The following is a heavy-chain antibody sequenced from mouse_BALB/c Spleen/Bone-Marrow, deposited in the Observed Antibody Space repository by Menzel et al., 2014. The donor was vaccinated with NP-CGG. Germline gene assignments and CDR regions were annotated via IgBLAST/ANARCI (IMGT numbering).Heavy chain of an antibody. CDR1: GYSSTSYW. D-gene: IGHD2-4*01. Sequence: VQLQESGAELARPGASVKLSCKASGYSSTSYWMNWVKQRPGQGLEWIGMIHPSDSETRLNQKFKDKATLTVDKSSSTAYMQLSSPTSEDSAVYYCASRGSTMIPDYWGQGTTLTVSS. J-gene: IGHJ2*01. CDR2: IHPSDSET. CDR3: ASRGSTMIPDY. V-gene: IGHV1-74*04.